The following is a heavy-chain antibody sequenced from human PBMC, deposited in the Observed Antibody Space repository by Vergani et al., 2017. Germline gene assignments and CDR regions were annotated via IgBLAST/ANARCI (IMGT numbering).Heavy chain of an antibody. CDR1: GFIFSSYG. J-gene: IGHJ6*02. V-gene: IGHV3-30*18. Sequence: QVQLVESGGGVVQPGRSLRLSCAASGFIFSSYGMHWVRQAPGKGLEWVALISYDGSNKYYADSVKGRFTISRDNSKNTLYLQMNSLRAEDTAVFYCAKVEDIVVVPAAILEKPRGPQSLGYYYGMDAWGQGTTVTVSS. CDR3: AKVEDIVVVPAAILEKPRGPQSLGYYYGMDA. D-gene: IGHD2-2*02. CDR2: ISYDGSNK.